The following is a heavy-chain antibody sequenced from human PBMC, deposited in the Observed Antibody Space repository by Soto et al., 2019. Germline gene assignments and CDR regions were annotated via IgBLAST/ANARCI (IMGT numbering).Heavy chain of an antibody. V-gene: IGHV3-74*01. CDR1: GSSFGNYW. J-gene: IGHJ4*02. D-gene: IGHD3-9*01. CDR3: PRGGLAPFVH. CDR2: IRDYGRI. Sequence: GVSLRLSCSPSGSSFGNYWMHWVRQAPGKEMVWVSRIRDYGRINYADSVKDRFIISRYDARSELYLQLNDLRVEDSATDSCPRGGLAPFVHWGQGALVTVSS.